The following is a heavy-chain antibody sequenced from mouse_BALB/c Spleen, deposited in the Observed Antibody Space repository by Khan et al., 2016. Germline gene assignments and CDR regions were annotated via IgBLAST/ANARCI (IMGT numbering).Heavy chain of an antibody. J-gene: IGHJ2*01. CDR3: APLTGTFDY. V-gene: IGHV14-3*02. D-gene: IGHD4-1*01. CDR2: IDPANGHT. CDR1: GFSIKDTY. Sequence: EVQLQESGAELVKPGASVKLSCTASGFSIKDTYMHWVKQRPEQGLEWIGRIDPANGHTQYDPKFQDKATITADTSSNTAYLQLSSLTSEDTAFYYCAPLTGTFDYWGQGTTLTVSS.